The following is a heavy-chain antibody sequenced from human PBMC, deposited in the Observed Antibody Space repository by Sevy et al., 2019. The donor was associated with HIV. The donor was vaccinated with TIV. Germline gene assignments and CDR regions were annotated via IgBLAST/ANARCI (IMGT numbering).Heavy chain of an antibody. CDR2: FDPEDGET. CDR1: GYTLSELS. V-gene: IGHV1-24*01. Sequence: ASVKVSCKVSGYTLSELSIHWVRQAPGKGLEWMGGFDPEDGETIYAQKFQGRVTMTEDTSTDTAYMELSSLRSEDTAVYYCATDYYYGTSADYNYWGQGTLVTVSS. CDR3: ATDYYYGTSADYNY. D-gene: IGHD3-22*01. J-gene: IGHJ4*02.